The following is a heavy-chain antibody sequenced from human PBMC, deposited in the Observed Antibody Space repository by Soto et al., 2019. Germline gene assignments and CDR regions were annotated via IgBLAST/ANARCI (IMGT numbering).Heavy chain of an antibody. Sequence: QDHLVQSGAEVKKPGASAKVSCKASGYTFKNYGINWVRQAPGRGLEWVAWISAYNGDTSYAQHCQARVTVTTETLTNTAYMELRSLRPDDTAVYFCVLGGLETGYYRDMDYWGQGTLVSVSS. V-gene: IGHV1-18*04. CDR3: VLGGLETGYYRDMDY. D-gene: IGHD3-9*01. CDR1: GYTFKNYG. J-gene: IGHJ4*02. CDR2: ISAYNGDT.